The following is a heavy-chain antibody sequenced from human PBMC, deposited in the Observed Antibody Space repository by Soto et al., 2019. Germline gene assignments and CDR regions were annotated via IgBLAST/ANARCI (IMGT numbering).Heavy chain of an antibody. Sequence: GASVKVSCKASGYTFTSYGISWVRQAPGQGIEWMGWISAYNGNTNYAQKLQGRVTMTTDTSTSTAYMELRSLRSDDTAVYYCARNSLIEKTCGGSCINWCEPWGQGTLVTVSS. J-gene: IGHJ5*02. CDR1: GYTFTSYG. V-gene: IGHV1-18*01. CDR3: ARNSLIEKTCGGSCINWCEP. D-gene: IGHD2-15*01. CDR2: ISAYNGNT.